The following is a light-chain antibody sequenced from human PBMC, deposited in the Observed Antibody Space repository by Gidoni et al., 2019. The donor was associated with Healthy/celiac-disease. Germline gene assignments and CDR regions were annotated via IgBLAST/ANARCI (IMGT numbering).Light chain of an antibody. V-gene: IGKV3-11*01. CDR3: QQRSNWPRALT. J-gene: IGKJ4*01. CDR1: QSVSSY. Sequence: EIVLTQSTATLSLSTGERATLSCRASQSVSSYLAWYQQKPGQAPRLLIYDASTRATGIPARFSGSGSGTDFTLTISSLEPEDFAVYYCQQRSNWPRALTFGGGTKVEIK. CDR2: DAS.